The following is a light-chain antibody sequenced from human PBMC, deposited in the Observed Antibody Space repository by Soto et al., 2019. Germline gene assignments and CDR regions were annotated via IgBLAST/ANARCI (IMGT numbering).Light chain of an antibody. CDR1: SNDVGAYNY. CDR3: SSYAGSNNLVI. Sequence: QSALTQPPSAYGSPGQSVTISCTGTSNDVGAYNYVSWYQQHPGKAPKLIISEVNKRPSGVPDRFSGSKSDNTASLIVSGLQAEDEADYYCSSYAGSNNLVIFGGGTKLTVL. J-gene: IGLJ2*01. CDR2: EVN. V-gene: IGLV2-8*01.